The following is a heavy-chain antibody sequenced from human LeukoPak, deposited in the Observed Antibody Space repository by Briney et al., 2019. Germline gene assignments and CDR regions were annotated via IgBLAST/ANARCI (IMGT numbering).Heavy chain of an antibody. CDR2: IKSITDGGTT. CDR3: TSYSHYYFDY. Sequence: KPGGSLRLSCAASGFTFSNAWMSWVRQAPGKGLEWVGRIKSITDGGTTDYATPVKGRFTISRDDSKNTLYLQMNSLKTEDTAVYYCTSYSHYYFDYWGQGTLVTVSS. J-gene: IGHJ4*02. D-gene: IGHD3-10*01. CDR1: GFTFSNAW. V-gene: IGHV3-15*01.